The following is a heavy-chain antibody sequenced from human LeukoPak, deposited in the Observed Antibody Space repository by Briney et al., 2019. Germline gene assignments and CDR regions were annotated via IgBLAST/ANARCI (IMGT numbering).Heavy chain of an antibody. D-gene: IGHD2-2*02. J-gene: IGHJ6*02. V-gene: IGHV1-2*02. CDR1: GYTFTGYY. Sequence: ASVKVSCKASGYTFTGYYMHWGRQAPGQGLEGRGWINPNRGGTNYAQKFQGRVTMTRDTSISTAYMELSRLRSDDTAVYYCARSPRFVVVPAAIGYYYGMDVWGQGTTVTVSS. CDR2: INPNRGGT. CDR3: ARSPRFVVVPAAIGYYYGMDV.